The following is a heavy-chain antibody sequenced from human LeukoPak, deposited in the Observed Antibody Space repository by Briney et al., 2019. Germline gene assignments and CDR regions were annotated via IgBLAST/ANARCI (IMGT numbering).Heavy chain of an antibody. CDR2: IYYSGST. V-gene: IGHV4-59*01. J-gene: IGHJ4*02. CDR1: GGSISSYY. CDR3: ARSRGSYFADSDY. Sequence: SETLSLTCTVSGGSISSYYWSWIRQPPGKGLEWIGYIYYSGSTNYNPSLKGRVTISVDTSKNQFSLKLSSVTAADTAVYYCARSRGSYFADSDYWGQGTLVTVSS. D-gene: IGHD1-26*01.